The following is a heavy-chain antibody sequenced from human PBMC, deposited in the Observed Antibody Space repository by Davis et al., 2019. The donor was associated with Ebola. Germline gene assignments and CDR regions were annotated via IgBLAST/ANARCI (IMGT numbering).Heavy chain of an antibody. J-gene: IGHJ4*02. Sequence: GESLKISCAASGFTFSSYAMSWVRQAPGKGLEWVPAISGSGGSTYYADSVKGRFNISRDKSKNTLYLQMNSLRAEDTAVYYCAKVTYYYDSSGYYYGHFDYWGQGTLVTVSS. CDR1: GFTFSSYA. V-gene: IGHV3-23*01. D-gene: IGHD3-22*01. CDR3: AKVTYYYDSSGYYYGHFDY. CDR2: ISGSGGST.